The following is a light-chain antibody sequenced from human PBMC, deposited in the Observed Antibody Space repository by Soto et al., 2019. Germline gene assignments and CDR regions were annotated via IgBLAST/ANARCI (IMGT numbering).Light chain of an antibody. Sequence: QSALTQPASVSGSPGQSITISCTGTSSDVGSYNLVSWYQQHPGKAPKLVIYEVTKRPSGISNRFSGSKSGNTASLTISGLRAEDEADYHCCSYAGSSTSVFGGGTKLTVL. V-gene: IGLV2-23*02. CDR2: EVT. CDR1: SSDVGSYNL. CDR3: CSYAGSSTSV. J-gene: IGLJ3*02.